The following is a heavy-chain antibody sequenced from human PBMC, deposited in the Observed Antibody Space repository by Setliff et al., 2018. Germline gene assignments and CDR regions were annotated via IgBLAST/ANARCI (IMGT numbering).Heavy chain of an antibody. CDR1: GFTFNTYL. Sequence: PGGSLRLSCAASGFTFNTYLMNWVRQAPGEGLEWVSHIRDTGTTVHYADSVKGRFTISRDNAKNSLYLQMNSLRAEDTAVYYCARSWNPRLNTPYYFDYWGQGTLVTVSS. D-gene: IGHD1-1*01. J-gene: IGHJ4*02. V-gene: IGHV3-48*04. CDR2: IRDTGTTV. CDR3: ARSWNPRLNTPYYFDY.